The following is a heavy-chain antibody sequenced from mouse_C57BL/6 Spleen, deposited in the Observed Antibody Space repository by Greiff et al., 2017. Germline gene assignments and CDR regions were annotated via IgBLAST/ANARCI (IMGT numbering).Heavy chain of an antibody. CDR3: ARSSNSHYYAMDY. CDR2: INPSSGYT. D-gene: IGHD2-5*01. J-gene: IGHJ4*01. CDR1: GYTFTSYW. Sequence: QVQLQQSGAELAKPGASVKLSCKASGYTFTSYWMHWVKQRPGQGLEWIGYINPSSGYTKYNQKFKDKATLTADKSSSTAYMQLSSLTYEDSAVYYCARSSNSHYYAMDYWGQGTSVTVSS. V-gene: IGHV1-7*01.